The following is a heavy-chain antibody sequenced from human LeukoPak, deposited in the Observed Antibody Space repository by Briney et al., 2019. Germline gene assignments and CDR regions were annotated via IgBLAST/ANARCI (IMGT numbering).Heavy chain of an antibody. CDR1: GFTFSSYG. J-gene: IGHJ5*02. V-gene: IGHV3-48*01. Sequence: GGSLRISCAASGFTFSSYGMHWVRQPPGKGLEWISYISTGGDTIYYADSVKGRFTISSDNAKKSLYLQMNSLRAEDTAVYYCARGPPLFDPWGQGTLVTVSS. CDR3: ARGPPLFDP. CDR2: ISTGGDTI.